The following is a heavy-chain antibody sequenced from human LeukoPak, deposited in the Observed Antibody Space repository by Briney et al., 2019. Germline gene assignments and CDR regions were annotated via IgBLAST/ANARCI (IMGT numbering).Heavy chain of an antibody. V-gene: IGHV3-9*01. CDR3: ARDGLGDSSGYFFSNYFDY. Sequence: PGRSLRLSCAASGFTFDDYAMHWVRQAPGKGLEWVPGISWNSGSIGYADSVKGRFTISRDNAKNSLYLQINSLRAEDTAFYYCARDGLGDSSGYFFSNYFDYWGQGTLVTVSS. D-gene: IGHD3-22*01. CDR1: GFTFDDYA. J-gene: IGHJ4*02. CDR2: ISWNSGSI.